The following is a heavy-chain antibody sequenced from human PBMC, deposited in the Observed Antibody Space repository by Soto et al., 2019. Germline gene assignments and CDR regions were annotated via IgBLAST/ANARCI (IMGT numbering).Heavy chain of an antibody. D-gene: IGHD7-27*01. V-gene: IGHV6-1*01. Sequence: KQSQTLSLTCAISGDSVSSNSAAWNWIRQSPSRGLEWLGRTYYRSKWYNDYAVSVKSRITINPDTSKNQFSLQLNSVTPEDTAVYYCAREMRVGYITGEDYYYYGMDVWGQGTTVTVSS. CDR3: AREMRVGYITGEDYYYYGMDV. CDR2: TYYRSKWYN. J-gene: IGHJ6*02. CDR1: GDSVSSNSAA.